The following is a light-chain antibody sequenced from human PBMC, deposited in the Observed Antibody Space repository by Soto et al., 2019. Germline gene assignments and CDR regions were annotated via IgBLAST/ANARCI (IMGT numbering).Light chain of an antibody. J-gene: IGKJ1*01. Sequence: AIQMTQSPSSLSAAVGDRVTITCRASQDIRNELGWYQQKPGKAPNLLIYAASSLHTGVPSRFSVSGSGSYVTLTISGLQPDDFATYYCLQDYNYPRTFGRGTKVEVK. CDR3: LQDYNYPRT. CDR1: QDIRNE. CDR2: AAS. V-gene: IGKV1-6*02.